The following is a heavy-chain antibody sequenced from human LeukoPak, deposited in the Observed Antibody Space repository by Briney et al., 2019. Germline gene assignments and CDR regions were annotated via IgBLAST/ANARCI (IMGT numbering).Heavy chain of an antibody. Sequence: SETLSLTCAVFGGPFSDYYWSWIRRPPGKGLEWLGEINHSGSANYMPSLKSRVSISVDTSKNQFSLRLSSVTAPDTAFYYCARGRFGGHSYYYMDVWGKGTAVTVSS. CDR3: ARGRFGGHSYYYMDV. V-gene: IGHV4-34*01. CDR2: INHSGSA. D-gene: IGHD3-3*01. J-gene: IGHJ6*03. CDR1: GGPFSDYY.